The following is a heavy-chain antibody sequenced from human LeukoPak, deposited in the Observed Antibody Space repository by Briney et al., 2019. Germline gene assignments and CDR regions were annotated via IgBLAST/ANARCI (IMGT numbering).Heavy chain of an antibody. J-gene: IGHJ4*02. CDR1: RFTFSSYS. V-gene: IGHV3-48*04. CDR3: ARDHDWAFDY. CDR2: IGGSGSPA. Sequence: GGSLRLSCEASRFTFSSYSMNWVRQAPGKGLEWVSYIGGSGSPADYADSVKGRFTISRDNTKNSLFLQMHSLRAEDTAVYYCARDHDWAFDYWGQGTLVTVSS. D-gene: IGHD3-9*01.